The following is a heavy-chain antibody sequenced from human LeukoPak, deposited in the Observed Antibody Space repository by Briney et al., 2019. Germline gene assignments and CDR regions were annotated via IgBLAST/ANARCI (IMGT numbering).Heavy chain of an antibody. CDR2: IYYSGST. CDR3: ARGMYSSRLYNWFDP. D-gene: IGHD6-13*01. Sequence: PSQTLSLTCIVSGGSISSGGYYWSWIRQHPGKGLEWIGYIYYSGSTYYNPSLKSRVTISVDTSKNQFSLKLSSVTAADTAVYYCARGMYSSRLYNWFDPWGQGTLVTVSS. V-gene: IGHV4-31*03. J-gene: IGHJ5*02. CDR1: GGSISSGGYY.